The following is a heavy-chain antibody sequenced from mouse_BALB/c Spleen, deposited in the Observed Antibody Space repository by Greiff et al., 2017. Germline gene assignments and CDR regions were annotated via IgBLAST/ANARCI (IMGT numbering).Heavy chain of an antibody. J-gene: IGHJ1*01. CDR3: ARNYDYGGYFDV. Sequence: VKLVESGPGLVQPSQSLSITCTVSGFSLTSYGVHWVRQSPGKGLEWLGVIWSGGSTDYNAAFISRLSISKDNSKSQVFFKMNSLQANDTAIYYCARNYDYGGYFDVWGAGTTVTVSS. CDR2: IWSGGST. V-gene: IGHV2-2*02. CDR1: GFSLTSYG. D-gene: IGHD1-1*01.